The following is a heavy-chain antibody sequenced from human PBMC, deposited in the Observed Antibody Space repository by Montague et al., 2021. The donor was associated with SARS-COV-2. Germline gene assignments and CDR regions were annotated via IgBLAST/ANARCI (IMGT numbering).Heavy chain of an antibody. CDR3: ARLGVVPSPRTFDP. Sequence: SETLSLTCEVSGASISSNNWWIWVRQSPGKGLEWIGETYHSGSTNYNPSLRSRVTISVGKSKNQFSLKVNSVSAADTAVYYCARLGVVPSPRTFDPWGQGTLVTVSS. V-gene: IGHV4-4*02. CDR1: GASISSNNW. J-gene: IGHJ5*02. D-gene: IGHD3-10*01. CDR2: TYHSGST.